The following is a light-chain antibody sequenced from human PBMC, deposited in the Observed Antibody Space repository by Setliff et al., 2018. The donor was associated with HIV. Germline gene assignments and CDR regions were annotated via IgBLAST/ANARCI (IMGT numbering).Light chain of an antibody. V-gene: IGLV3-21*03. CDR3: QVWDSSSDHYV. J-gene: IGLJ1*01. CDR2: DAS. Sequence: SYELTQPPSVSVAPGKTATITCGGNNIGSKSVQCYQQKPGQATAMVFYDASDWPSGVPERFSGSKSGNTATLTISRVEAGDEADYYCQVWDSSSDHYVFGTGTKVTVL. CDR1: NIGSKS.